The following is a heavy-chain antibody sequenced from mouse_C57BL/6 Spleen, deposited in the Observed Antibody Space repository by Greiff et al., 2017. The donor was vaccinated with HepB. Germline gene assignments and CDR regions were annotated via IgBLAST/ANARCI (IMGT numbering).Heavy chain of an antibody. CDR3: ARKDLYDYGGAWFAY. J-gene: IGHJ3*01. V-gene: IGHV1-72*01. Sequence: QVQLKQPGAELVKPGASVKLSCKASGYTFTSYWMHWVKQRPGRGLEWIGRIDPNSGGTKYNEKFKSKATLTVDKPSSTAYMQLSSLTSEDSAVYYCARKDLYDYGGAWFAYWGQGTLVTVSA. CDR1: GYTFTSYW. D-gene: IGHD2-4*01. CDR2: IDPNSGGT.